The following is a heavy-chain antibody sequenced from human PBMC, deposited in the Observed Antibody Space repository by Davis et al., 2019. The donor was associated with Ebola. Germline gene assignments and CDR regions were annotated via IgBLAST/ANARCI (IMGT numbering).Heavy chain of an antibody. D-gene: IGHD3-10*01. CDR2: IKQDGSEK. J-gene: IGHJ6*03. V-gene: IGHV3-7*03. CDR3: ARDCSRTVVRGVIIMTDYYYMDV. CDR1: GFTFSSYW. Sequence: PGGSLRLSCAASGFTFSSYWMSWVRQAPGKGLEWVANIKQDGSEKYYVDSVKGRFTISRDNAKNSLYLQMNSLRAEDTAVYYCARDCSRTVVRGVIIMTDYYYMDVWGKGTTVTVSS.